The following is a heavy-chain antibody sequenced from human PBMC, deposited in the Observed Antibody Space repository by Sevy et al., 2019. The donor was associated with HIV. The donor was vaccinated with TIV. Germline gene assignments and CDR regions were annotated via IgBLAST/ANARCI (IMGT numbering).Heavy chain of an antibody. CDR2: IYYNGHI. J-gene: IGHJ4*02. D-gene: IGHD1-26*01. CDR3: AGENAWGRGYS. Sequence: SETLSRTCTVSGGSITSLYWNWIRQPPGKGLEWIANIYYNGHIDYNPSLQSRVTLSLDTSKNQFSLRLSSVTAADTAMYYCAGENAWGRGYSWGQGTLVTVSS. CDR1: GGSITSLY. V-gene: IGHV4-59*08.